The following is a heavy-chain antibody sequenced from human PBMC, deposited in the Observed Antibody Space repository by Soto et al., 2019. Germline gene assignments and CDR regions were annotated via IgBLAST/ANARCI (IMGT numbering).Heavy chain of an antibody. D-gene: IGHD6-13*01. J-gene: IGHJ6*02. V-gene: IGHV5-10-1*01. Sequence: PXESLKISCKGAGYSFTSYWISWVRQMPGKGLEWMGRIDPSDSYTNYSPSFQGHVTISADKSISTAYLQWSSLKASDTAMYYCARRIAAAGVYGMDVWGQGTTVTVSS. CDR2: IDPSDSYT. CDR1: GYSFTSYW. CDR3: ARRIAAAGVYGMDV.